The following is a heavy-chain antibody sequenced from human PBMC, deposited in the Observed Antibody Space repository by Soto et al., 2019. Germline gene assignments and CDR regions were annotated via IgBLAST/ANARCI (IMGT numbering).Heavy chain of an antibody. CDR1: GGSISSGGYS. CDR2: IYHSGST. D-gene: IGHD2-21*02. Sequence: QLQLQESGSGLVKPSQTLSLTCAVSGGSISSGGYSWSWIRQPPGKGLEWIGYIYHSGSTYYNPSLXSXVXIXXDRSKNQFPLKLSSVTAADTAVYYCARVAYCGGDCYRGFDPWGQGTLVTVSS. CDR3: ARVAYCGGDCYRGFDP. V-gene: IGHV4-30-2*01. J-gene: IGHJ5*02.